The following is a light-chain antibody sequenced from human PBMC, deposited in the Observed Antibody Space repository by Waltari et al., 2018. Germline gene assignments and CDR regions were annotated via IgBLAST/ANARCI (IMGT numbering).Light chain of an antibody. V-gene: IGKV3-11*01. CDR1: QSVSTY. J-gene: IGKJ4*01. Sequence: EVVLTQSPATLSLSPGERATLACRASQSVSTYLAWYQQRPGRLLIYDASNRAAGIPARFSGSGSGTDFTLTISSLEPEDFAVYYCQQRSNWPPFTFGGGTKVEIK. CDR2: DAS. CDR3: QQRSNWPPFT.